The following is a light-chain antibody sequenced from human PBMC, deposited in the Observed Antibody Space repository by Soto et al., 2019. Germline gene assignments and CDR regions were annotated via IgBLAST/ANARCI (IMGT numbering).Light chain of an antibody. CDR2: DAS. V-gene: IGKV3-11*01. J-gene: IGKJ1*01. Sequence: EIVLTQSPATLSLSPGERATLSCWASQSVSSYLAWYQHKPGQAPRLLIYDASNRATGIPARFSGSGSGTDFTLTISSLEHEDFAVYYCQQSSNWPWTFGQGTKADIK. CDR3: QQSSNWPWT. CDR1: QSVSSY.